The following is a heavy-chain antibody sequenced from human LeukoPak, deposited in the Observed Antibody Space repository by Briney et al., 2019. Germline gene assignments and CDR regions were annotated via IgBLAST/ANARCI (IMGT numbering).Heavy chain of an antibody. J-gene: IGHJ4*02. CDR3: AKVISSYSGYDSY. Sequence: GPLRLSCAASGISFNNYGMSWVRQAPGKGLEWVSSISNGGHHTYYADSVRGRFTISRDNSKNTLYLQMDSLRAADTAVYYCAKVISSYSGYDSYWGQGTLVTVSS. V-gene: IGHV3-23*01. CDR1: GISFNNYG. CDR2: ISNGGHHT. D-gene: IGHD5-12*01.